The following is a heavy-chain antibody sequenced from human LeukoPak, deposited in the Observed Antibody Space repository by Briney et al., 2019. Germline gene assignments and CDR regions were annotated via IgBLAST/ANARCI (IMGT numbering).Heavy chain of an antibody. CDR1: GFTFRSYG. Sequence: GGSLRLSCAASGFTFRSYGMHWVSQAPGKGLEWAAFIRYDGSNNDYADSVKGRFTISRDNSKNTLYLQMNSLRAEDTAVYYCARAVSSASPASDIWGQGTMVTVS. CDR2: IRYDGSNN. V-gene: IGHV3-30*02. D-gene: IGHD6-19*01. J-gene: IGHJ3*02. CDR3: ARAVSSASPASDI.